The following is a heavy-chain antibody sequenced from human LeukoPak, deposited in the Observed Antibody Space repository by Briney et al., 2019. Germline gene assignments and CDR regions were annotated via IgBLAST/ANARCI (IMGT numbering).Heavy chain of an antibody. D-gene: IGHD4-11*01. Sequence: GGSLRLSCAVSGFTFSSYAMHWVRQAPGKGLEYVSVIRSDGVDVYYTDSVKGRFTISRDNSKNTLYLQMSSLRPEDTAVYYCVKDLLQVTMKKLDHWGQGTLVTVSS. J-gene: IGHJ4*02. V-gene: IGHV3-64D*06. CDR1: GFTFSSYA. CDR2: IRSDGVDV. CDR3: VKDLLQVTMKKLDH.